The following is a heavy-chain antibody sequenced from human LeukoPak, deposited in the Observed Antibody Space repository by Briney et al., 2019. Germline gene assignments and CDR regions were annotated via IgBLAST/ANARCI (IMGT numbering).Heavy chain of an antibody. V-gene: IGHV1-18*01. D-gene: IGHD3-9*01. CDR1: GYTFTNYG. CDR3: ARVSSLDWFSDY. CDR2: ISGYNGNT. Sequence: ASVKVSCKASGYTFTNYGISWVRQAPGQGLEWMGWISGYNGNTNYAQKFPGRVTMTRDTSISTAFMELNRLTSDDTAVYYCARVSSLDWFSDYWGQGTLVTVSS. J-gene: IGHJ4*02.